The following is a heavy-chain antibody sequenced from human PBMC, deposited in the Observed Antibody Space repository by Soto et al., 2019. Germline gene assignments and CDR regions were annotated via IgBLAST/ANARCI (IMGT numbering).Heavy chain of an antibody. D-gene: IGHD2-15*01. CDR3: AKTVSIAVVAAPNFDS. Sequence: EVQLLESGGGLVQPGGSLRLSCAASGFTFSRFDMSWVRQAPGKGLQWVAGISLGGGSTYYTDSVKGRFTISRDNSENTLYLQMNSLRGEATAVYYCAKTVSIAVVAAPNFDSWGQGTLVTVSS. J-gene: IGHJ4*02. CDR2: ISLGGGST. CDR1: GFTFSRFD. V-gene: IGHV3-23*01.